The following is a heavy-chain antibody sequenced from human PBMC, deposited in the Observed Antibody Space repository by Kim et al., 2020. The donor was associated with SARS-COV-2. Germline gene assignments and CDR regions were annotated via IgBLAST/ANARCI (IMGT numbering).Heavy chain of an antibody. V-gene: IGHV4-61*01. CDR3: ARDFWAAGTKAVYYGMDV. Sequence: SETLSLTCTVSGGSVSSGSYYWSWIRQPPGKGLEWIGYIYYSGSTNYNPSLKSRVTISVDTSKNQFSLKLSSVTAADTAVYYCARDFWAAGTKAVYYGMDVWGQGTTVIVSS. CDR1: GGSVSSGSYY. J-gene: IGHJ6*02. D-gene: IGHD6-13*01. CDR2: IYYSGST.